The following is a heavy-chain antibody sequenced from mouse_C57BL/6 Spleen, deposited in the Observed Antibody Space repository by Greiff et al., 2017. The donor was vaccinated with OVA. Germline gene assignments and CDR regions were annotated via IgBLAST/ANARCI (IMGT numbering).Heavy chain of an antibody. CDR3: TSSAHHYEGAY. Sequence: VQLQQSGAELVRPGASVTLSCKASGYTFTDYEMHWVKQTPVHGLEWIGAIDPETGGTAYNQKFKGKAILTADKSSSTAYMELRSLTSEDSAVYYYTSSAHHYEGAYWGQGTLVTVSA. CDR2: IDPETGGT. D-gene: IGHD1-2*01. CDR1: GYTFTDYE. J-gene: IGHJ3*01. V-gene: IGHV1-15*01.